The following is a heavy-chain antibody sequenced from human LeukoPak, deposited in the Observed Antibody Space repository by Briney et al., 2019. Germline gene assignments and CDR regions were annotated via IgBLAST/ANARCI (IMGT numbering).Heavy chain of an antibody. CDR1: GYTFTSYG. D-gene: IGHD3-9*01. J-gene: IGHJ4*02. V-gene: IGHV1-18*04. CDR3: SRDTPGIRYFDWLEAPDY. CDR2: ISAYNGNT. Sequence: ASVKVSCKASGYTFTSYGISWVRQAPGQGLEGMGWISAYNGNTNYAQKLQGRVTMTTDTSTSTAYMELRSLRSDDTAVYYCSRDTPGIRYFDWLEAPDYWGQGTLVTVSS.